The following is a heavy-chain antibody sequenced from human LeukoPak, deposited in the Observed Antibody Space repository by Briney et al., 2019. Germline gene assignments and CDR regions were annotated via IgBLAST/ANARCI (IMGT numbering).Heavy chain of an antibody. V-gene: IGHV3-33*01. J-gene: IGHJ4*02. CDR3: ARVRYSTSPDY. CDR2: IWYGGSNK. Sequence: GGSLRLSCAASGFTFSSYGMHWVRQAPGKGLEWVAVIWYGGSNKYYADSVKGRFTISRDNSKNTLYLQMNSLRAEDTAVYYCARVRYSTSPDYWGRGTLVTVSS. CDR1: GFTFSSYG. D-gene: IGHD6-6*01.